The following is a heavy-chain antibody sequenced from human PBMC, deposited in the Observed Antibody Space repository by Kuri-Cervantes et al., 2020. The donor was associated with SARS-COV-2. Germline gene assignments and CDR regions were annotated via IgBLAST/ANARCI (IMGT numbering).Heavy chain of an antibody. J-gene: IGHJ3*02. CDR2: ISAYNGNT. CDR3: ARDRSLRGVKVAFDI. Sequence: ASVKVSCKASGGTFSSYAISWVRQAPGQGLEWMGWISAYNGNTNYAQKLQGRVTMTTDTSTSTAYMELSSLRSEDTAVYYCARDRSLRGVKVAFDIWGQGTMVTVSS. V-gene: IGHV1-18*01. D-gene: IGHD3-16*01. CDR1: GGTFSSYA.